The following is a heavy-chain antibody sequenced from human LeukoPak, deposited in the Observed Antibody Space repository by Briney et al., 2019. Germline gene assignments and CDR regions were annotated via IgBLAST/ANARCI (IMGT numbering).Heavy chain of an antibody. J-gene: IGHJ4*02. CDR3: ATDFWSGYGSFDY. Sequence: PSETLSLTCTVSGGSISSSSYYWGWIRQPPGKGLEWIGSIYYSGSTYYNPSLKSRVTISVDTSKNQFSLKLSSVTAADTAVYYCATDFWSGYGSFDYWGRGTLVTVSS. V-gene: IGHV4-39*01. D-gene: IGHD3-3*01. CDR1: GGSISSSSYY. CDR2: IYYSGST.